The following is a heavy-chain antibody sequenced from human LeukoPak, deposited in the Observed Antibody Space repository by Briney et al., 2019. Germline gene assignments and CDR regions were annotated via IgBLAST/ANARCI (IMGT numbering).Heavy chain of an antibody. CDR1: GFTFSSYW. J-gene: IGHJ4*02. CDR2: IKKDGSEK. Sequence: GGSLRLSCAASGFTFSSYWMSWVRQAPGKVLEGVANIKKDGSEKYYVDSVKGRFTISRDNAKSSLYLQLNRLRAEETAVYYCARHLSGVTGYTYGRGIDYWGQGTLVTVSS. CDR3: ARHLSGVTGYTYGRGIDY. D-gene: IGHD5-18*01. V-gene: IGHV3-7*01.